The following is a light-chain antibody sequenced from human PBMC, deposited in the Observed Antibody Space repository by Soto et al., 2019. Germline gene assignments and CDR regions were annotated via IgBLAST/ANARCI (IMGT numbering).Light chain of an antibody. CDR1: HSVSSSY. CDR2: GAS. J-gene: IGKJ2*01. V-gene: IGKV3-20*01. Sequence: EIVLTQSPGTLSFSPGERATLSCSASHSVSSSYLAWYQQKPGQAPRLLIYGASSSATDIPDRFSGSGSGTDFTLTISRLEPEDFAVYYCQQYGSSPPYTFGQGTKLEIK. CDR3: QQYGSSPPYT.